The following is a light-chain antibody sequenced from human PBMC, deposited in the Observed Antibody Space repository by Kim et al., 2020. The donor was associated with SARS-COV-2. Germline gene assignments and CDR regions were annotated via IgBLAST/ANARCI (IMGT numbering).Light chain of an antibody. CDR2: DNN. CDR3: GTWDSSLSAFV. CDR1: RSIIVNNI. V-gene: IGLV1-51*01. J-gene: IGLJ1*01. Sequence: GPTATISCYGSRSIIVNNIVSWYQHLPGTAPKRLIYDNNKRHSGIPDRFSGSKSGTSATLGITGLQTGDEADYYCGTWDSSLSAFVFGTGTKVTVL.